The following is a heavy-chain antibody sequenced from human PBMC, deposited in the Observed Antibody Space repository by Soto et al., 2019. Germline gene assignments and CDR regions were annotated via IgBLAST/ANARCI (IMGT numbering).Heavy chain of an antibody. V-gene: IGHV4-31*03. J-gene: IGHJ4*02. CDR2: IYYSGST. CDR3: ARGGPLRWPRVIFDY. Sequence: QVQLQESGPGLVKPSQTLSLTCTVSGGSISSGGYYWSWIRQHPGKGLEWIGYIYYSGSTYYNPSLKGRVTISVDTSKNQFSLKLSSVTAADTAVYYCARGGPLRWPRVIFDYWGQGTLVTVSS. CDR1: GGSISSGGYY. D-gene: IGHD2-15*01.